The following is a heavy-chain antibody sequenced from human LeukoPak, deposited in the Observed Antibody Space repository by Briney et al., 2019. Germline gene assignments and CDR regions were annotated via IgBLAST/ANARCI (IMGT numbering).Heavy chain of an antibody. Sequence: SETLPLTCTVSGGSISSYYWSWIRQPPGKGLEWIGYIYYSGSTNYNPSLKSRVTISVDTSKNQFSLKLSSVTAADTAVYYCARNPNEGYCSSTSCRKQFLYYYYGMDVWGQGTTVTVSS. J-gene: IGHJ6*02. CDR1: GGSISSYY. V-gene: IGHV4-59*12. CDR3: ARNPNEGYCSSTSCRKQFLYYYYGMDV. CDR2: IYYSGST. D-gene: IGHD2-2*01.